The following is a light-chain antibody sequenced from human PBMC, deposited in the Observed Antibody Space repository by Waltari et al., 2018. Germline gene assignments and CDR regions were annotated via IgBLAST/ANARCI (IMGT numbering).Light chain of an antibody. V-gene: IGLV1-40*01. CDR2: GNS. J-gene: IGLJ2*01. CDR1: SSNIGAGYD. CDR3: QSYDSSLSGSNVV. Sequence: QSVLTQPPSVSGAPGPRVTISCTGSSSNIGAGYDVHWYTQLPGTAPKLLIYGNSNRPSGVPDRFSGSKSGTSASLAITGLQAEDEADYYCQSYDSSLSGSNVVFGGGTKLTVL.